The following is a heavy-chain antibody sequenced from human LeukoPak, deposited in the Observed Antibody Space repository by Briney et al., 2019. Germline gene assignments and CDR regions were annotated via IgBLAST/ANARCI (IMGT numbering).Heavy chain of an antibody. D-gene: IGHD6-13*01. J-gene: IGHJ3*02. CDR2: IYYSGST. CDR3: ATSTYSSSWPDAFDI. V-gene: IGHV4-39*01. CDR1: GGSISSSSYY. Sequence: SETLSLTCTVSGGSISSSSYYWGWIRQPPGKGLEWIGSIYYSGSTYYNPSLKSRVTISVDTSKNQFSLKLSSVTAADTAVYYCATSTYSSSWPDAFDIWGQGTMVTVSS.